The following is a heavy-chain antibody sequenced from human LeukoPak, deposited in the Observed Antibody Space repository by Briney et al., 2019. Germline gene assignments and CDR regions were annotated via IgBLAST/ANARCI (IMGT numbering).Heavy chain of an antibody. CDR1: GYTFTGYY. V-gene: IGHV1-8*03. CDR3: ARGATYDYVWGSYRLSFDY. J-gene: IGHJ4*02. Sequence: ASVRVSCKASGYTFTGYYMHWVRQAPGQGLEWMGWMNPNSGNTGYAQKFQGRVTITRNTSISTAYMELSSLRSEDTAVYYCARGATYDYVWGSYRLSFDYWGQGTLVTVSS. CDR2: MNPNSGNT. D-gene: IGHD3-16*02.